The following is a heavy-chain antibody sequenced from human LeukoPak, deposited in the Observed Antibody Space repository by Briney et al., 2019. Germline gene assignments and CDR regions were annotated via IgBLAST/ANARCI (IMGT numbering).Heavy chain of an antibody. CDR3: ARGGDDSGLYFAY. Sequence: ASVKLSCTASGYTFSGFCIHWVRQAPGHGLEWMAWINPQSGATNYAQKFRGRVTMTRDMSISTAYVDVTSLRSDDTALYYCARGGDDSGLYFAYWGQGPLVSVSS. CDR2: INPQSGAT. D-gene: IGHD3-22*01. CDR1: GYTFSGFC. V-gene: IGHV1-2*02. J-gene: IGHJ4*02.